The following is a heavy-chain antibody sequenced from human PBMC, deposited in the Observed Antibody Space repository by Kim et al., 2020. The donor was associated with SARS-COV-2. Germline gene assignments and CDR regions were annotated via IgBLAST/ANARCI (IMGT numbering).Heavy chain of an antibody. Sequence: GGSLRPSCAASGFTFRSHAMHWVRQAPGKGLEWVAQIWYDGSNKYYGDSVKGRFTISRDNSKNTVYLQMNSLRVEDTALYYCARDGQQQAPYTMDVWGQG. CDR2: IWYDGSNK. D-gene: IGHD6-13*01. CDR3: ARDGQQQAPYTMDV. V-gene: IGHV3-33*01. J-gene: IGHJ6*02. CDR1: GFTFRSHA.